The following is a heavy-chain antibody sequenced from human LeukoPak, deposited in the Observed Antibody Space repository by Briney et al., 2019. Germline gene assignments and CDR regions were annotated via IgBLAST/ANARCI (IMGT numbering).Heavy chain of an antibody. V-gene: IGHV4-30-4*01. J-gene: IGHJ4*02. CDR1: GGSLSSGDYY. Sequence: PSQTLSLTCTVSGGSLSSGDYYSSWIRQPPGKGLEWIGYIYYSGSTYYNPSLKSRVTISVDTSKNQFSLKLSSVTAADTAVYYCARAPSSLGESHPNDYWSQGTLVTVSS. CDR2: IYYSGST. CDR3: ARAPSSLGESHPNDY. D-gene: IGHD3-16*01.